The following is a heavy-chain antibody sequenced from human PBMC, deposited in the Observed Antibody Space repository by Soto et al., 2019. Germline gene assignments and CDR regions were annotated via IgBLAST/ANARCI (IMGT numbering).Heavy chain of an antibody. CDR1: GFTFSNAW. J-gene: IGHJ6*02. CDR2: IKSKTDGGTT. CDR3: TTGVTSRGMDV. V-gene: IGHV3-15*01. Sequence: GGSLRLSCAASGFTFSNAWMSWVRQAPGKGLEWVGRIKSKTDGGTTDYAAPVKGRFTFSRDDSKNTLYLQMNSLKTEDTAVYFCTTGVTSRGMDVWGQGTTVTVS. D-gene: IGHD2-21*02.